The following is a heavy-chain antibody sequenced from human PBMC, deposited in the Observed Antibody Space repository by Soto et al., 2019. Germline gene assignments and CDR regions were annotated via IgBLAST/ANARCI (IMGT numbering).Heavy chain of an antibody. J-gene: IGHJ4*02. Sequence: PSETLSLTCTVSGGSISSSSYYWGWIRQPPGKGLEWIGSIYYSGSTYYNPSLKSRVTIPVDTSKNQFSLKLSSVTAADTAVYYCARGYCSGGSCYRYWGQGSQVTVSS. CDR3: ARGYCSGGSCYRY. CDR1: GGSISSSSYY. D-gene: IGHD2-15*01. V-gene: IGHV4-39*01. CDR2: IYYSGST.